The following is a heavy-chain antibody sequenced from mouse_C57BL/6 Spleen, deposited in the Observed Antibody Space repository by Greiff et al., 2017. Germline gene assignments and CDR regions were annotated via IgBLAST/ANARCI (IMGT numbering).Heavy chain of an antibody. CDR2: INPGSGGT. Sequence: QVQLQQSGAELVRPGTSVKVSCKASGYAFTNYLIEWVKQRPGQGLEWIGVINPGSGGTNYNEKFKGKATLTADKSSSTAYMQLSSLTSEDSAVYFCARSRDGRGYFDYWGQGTTLTVSS. J-gene: IGHJ2*01. CDR1: GYAFTNYL. D-gene: IGHD1-1*01. V-gene: IGHV1-54*01. CDR3: ARSRDGRGYFDY.